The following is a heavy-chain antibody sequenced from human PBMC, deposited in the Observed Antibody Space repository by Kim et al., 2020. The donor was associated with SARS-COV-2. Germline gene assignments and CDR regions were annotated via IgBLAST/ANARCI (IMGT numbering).Heavy chain of an antibody. Sequence: GGSLRLSCAASGFTFDDYAMHWVRQAPGKGLEWVSGISWNSGSIGYADSVKGRFTISRDNAKNSLYLQMNSLRAEDTALYYCAKVISSSWCPWGGMDVWGQGTTVTVSS. D-gene: IGHD6-13*01. CDR2: ISWNSGSI. CDR1: GFTFDDYA. J-gene: IGHJ6*02. CDR3: AKVISSSWCPWGGMDV. V-gene: IGHV3-9*01.